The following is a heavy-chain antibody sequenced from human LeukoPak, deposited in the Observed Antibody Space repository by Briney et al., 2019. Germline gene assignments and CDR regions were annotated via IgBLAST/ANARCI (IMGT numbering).Heavy chain of an antibody. Sequence: GGSLRLSCAASGFTFSSYSMNWVRQAPGKGLEWVSSISSSSSYIYYADSVKGRFTISRDNAKNSLYLQMNSLRAEDKAVYYCARLGGIVVVPAAMFDYWGQGTLVTVSS. CDR3: ARLGGIVVVPAAMFDY. D-gene: IGHD2-2*01. J-gene: IGHJ4*02. V-gene: IGHV3-21*01. CDR2: ISSSSSYI. CDR1: GFTFSSYS.